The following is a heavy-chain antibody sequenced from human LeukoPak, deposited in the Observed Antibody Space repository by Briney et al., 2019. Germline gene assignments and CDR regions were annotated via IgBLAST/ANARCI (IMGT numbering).Heavy chain of an antibody. CDR1: GYTLTELS. V-gene: IGHV1-69*13. J-gene: IGHJ4*02. CDR2: IIPIFGTV. CDR3: AREQALTYYYDSKTKVVPFLGY. D-gene: IGHD3-22*01. Sequence: GASVKVSCKVSGYTLTELSMHWVRQAPGQGLEWMGGIIPIFGTVNYAQKFQGRVTITADESTSTAYMELSSLRSEDTAVYYCAREQALTYYYDSKTKVVPFLGYWGQGTLVTVSS.